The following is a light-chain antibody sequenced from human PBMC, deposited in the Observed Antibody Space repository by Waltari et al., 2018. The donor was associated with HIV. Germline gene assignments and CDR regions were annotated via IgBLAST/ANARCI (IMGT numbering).Light chain of an antibody. CDR3: QQYSSDPLT. Sequence: DIQMTQSLSTLSASVGDKLIITCRASQSISNWLAWFQQKPGKAPKLLIYKASNLESGVPSRFSGSGSGTEFTLTINSLQPDDFATDFCQQYSSDPLTFGRGTRVEVK. CDR2: KAS. V-gene: IGKV1-5*03. J-gene: IGKJ4*01. CDR1: QSISNW.